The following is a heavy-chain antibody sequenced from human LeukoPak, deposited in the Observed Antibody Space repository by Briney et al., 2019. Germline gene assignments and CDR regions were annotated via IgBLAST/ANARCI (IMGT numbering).Heavy chain of an antibody. CDR2: ISYGGSNK. CDR1: GFTFSSYE. D-gene: IGHD6-13*01. Sequence: GGSLRLSCAASGFTFSSYEMHWVRQAPGKGLEWVALISYGGSNKYFADSVKGRFTISRDNSKNTLYLQMHSLRAEDTAVYYCAKDNVAAAGRYFDYWGQGTLVTVSS. J-gene: IGHJ4*02. CDR3: AKDNVAAAGRYFDY. V-gene: IGHV3-30*18.